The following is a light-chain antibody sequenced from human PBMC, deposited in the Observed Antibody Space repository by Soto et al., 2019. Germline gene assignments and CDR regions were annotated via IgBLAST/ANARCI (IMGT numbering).Light chain of an antibody. CDR1: SSNVANNY. J-gene: IGLJ1*01. Sequence: QSVLTQPPSVSAAPGQKVTISCSGSSSNVANNYISWYQHLPGTAPKLLIYENNKRPSGIPDRFSGPKSGTSATLDITGLQTGDEADYYCGTRDSSLSVYVFGTGTKVTVL. CDR2: ENN. V-gene: IGLV1-51*02. CDR3: GTRDSSLSVYV.